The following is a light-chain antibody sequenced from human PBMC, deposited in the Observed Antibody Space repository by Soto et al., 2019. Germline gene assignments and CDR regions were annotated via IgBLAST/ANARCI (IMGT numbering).Light chain of an antibody. CDR3: QQSFTTPRT. J-gene: IGKJ1*01. V-gene: IGKV1-39*01. CDR1: QSIANY. Sequence: DIQMTQSPSSLSASVGDRVTITCRASQSIANYLNWYQQRPGKAPKLLIYGASTLHSGVPSIFSGSGSGTDFTLTISGLQLEDFATYYCQQSFTTPRTFGQGTKVEIK. CDR2: GAS.